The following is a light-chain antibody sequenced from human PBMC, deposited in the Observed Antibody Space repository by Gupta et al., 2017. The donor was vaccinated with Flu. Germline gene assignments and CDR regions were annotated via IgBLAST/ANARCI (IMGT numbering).Light chain of an antibody. CDR3: SAYKSSSNPYV. CDR2: EVS. Sequence: QSALTQPASGSGSPGQSISLSCTGTSSDAVDYKYVSWYQQQPGKAPKLMIYEVSDRPSGVSDRFSGSKSGNTASLTISGVQAEDEADYSCSAYKSSSNPYVFGTGTKVTVL. V-gene: IGLV2-14*01. J-gene: IGLJ1*01. CDR1: SSDAVDYKY.